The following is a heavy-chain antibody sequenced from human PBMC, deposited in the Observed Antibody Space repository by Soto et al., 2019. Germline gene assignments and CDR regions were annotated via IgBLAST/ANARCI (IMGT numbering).Heavy chain of an antibody. CDR2: IYYSGST. CDR3: ARLTSGPVYFDY. Sequence: QVQLQESGPGLVKPSQTLSLTCTVSGGSISSGGYYWSWIRQHPGKGLEWIGYIYYSGSTYCNPSLKRRVTISVDTSKNQFSLKLSSVTAADTAVYYCARLTSGPVYFDYWGQGTLVTVSS. D-gene: IGHD3-10*01. CDR1: GGSISSGGYY. J-gene: IGHJ4*02. V-gene: IGHV4-31*03.